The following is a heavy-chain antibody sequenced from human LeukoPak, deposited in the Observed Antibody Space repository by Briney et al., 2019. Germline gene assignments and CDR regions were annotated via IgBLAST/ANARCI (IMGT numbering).Heavy chain of an antibody. CDR3: ARIGVITGTHTPYYYYMDV. J-gene: IGHJ6*03. Sequence: SETLSLTCTVSGYSISSGYYWGWIRQPPGKGLEWIGSIYHSGSTYYNPSLKSRVTISVDTSKNQFSLKLSSVTAADTAVYYCARIGVITGTHTPYYYYMDVWGKGTTVTVSS. V-gene: IGHV4-38-2*02. CDR2: IYHSGST. D-gene: IGHD1-7*01. CDR1: GYSISSGYY.